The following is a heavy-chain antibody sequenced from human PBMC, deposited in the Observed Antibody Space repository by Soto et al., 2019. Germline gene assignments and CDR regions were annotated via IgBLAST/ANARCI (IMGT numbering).Heavy chain of an antibody. CDR1: GGTFSSYR. CDR3: ARDSSYDSSGYYEGRTYYGMDV. D-gene: IGHD3-22*01. J-gene: IGHJ6*02. CDR2: IVPIFGTA. Sequence: SVKVSCKASGGTFSSYRINWVRQAPGQGLEWVGGIVPIFGTANYAQKFQGRVTITADESTSTAYMELSSLRSEDTAVYYCARDSSYDSSGYYEGRTYYGMDVWGQGTTVTVSS. V-gene: IGHV1-69*13.